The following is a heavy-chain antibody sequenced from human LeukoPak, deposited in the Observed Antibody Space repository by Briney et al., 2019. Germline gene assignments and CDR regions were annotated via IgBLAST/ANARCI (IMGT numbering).Heavy chain of an antibody. V-gene: IGHV3-48*04. CDR2: ISSSSSSI. Sequence: GGSLRLSCAASGFTFSSYSMNWVRQAPGKGLEWVSYISSSSSSIYYADSVKGRFTTSRDNAKNSLYLQMNSLRAEDTALYYCAKDSRGSGSRYYGMDVWGQGTTVTVSS. CDR3: AKDSRGSGSRYYGMDV. J-gene: IGHJ6*02. D-gene: IGHD3-10*01. CDR1: GFTFSSYS.